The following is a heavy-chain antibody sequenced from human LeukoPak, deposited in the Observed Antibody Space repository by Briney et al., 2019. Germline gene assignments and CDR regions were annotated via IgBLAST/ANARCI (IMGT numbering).Heavy chain of an antibody. CDR2: INHSGST. Sequence: PSETLSLTCAVYGGSSSGYYWILIRQPPGKGLEWIGEINHSGSTNYNPSLKSRVTISVDTSKNQFSLKLTSVTAADTAVYYCARSYGSGNYFDYWGQGTLVTVSS. CDR3: ARSYGSGNYFDY. CDR1: GGSSSGYY. D-gene: IGHD3-10*01. V-gene: IGHV4-34*01. J-gene: IGHJ4*02.